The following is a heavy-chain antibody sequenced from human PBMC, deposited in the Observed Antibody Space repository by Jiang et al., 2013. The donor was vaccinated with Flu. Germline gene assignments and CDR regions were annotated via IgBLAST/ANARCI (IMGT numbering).Heavy chain of an antibody. V-gene: IGHV1-3*01. D-gene: IGHD2-8*01. Sequence: EWMGWINAGDGNTKYSQKFQGRVTITRDTTASTAYMELSSLGSEDTAVYYCARVPGVGEVDKDYFDYWGQGALVTVSS. J-gene: IGHJ4*02. CDR2: INAGDGNT. CDR3: ARVPGVGEVDKDYFDY.